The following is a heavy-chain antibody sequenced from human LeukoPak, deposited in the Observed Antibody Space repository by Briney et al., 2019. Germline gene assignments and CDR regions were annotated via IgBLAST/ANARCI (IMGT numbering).Heavy chain of an antibody. CDR3: AKLQSRGAHCNGDCYFDN. CDR1: GFTFSSYA. J-gene: IGHJ4*02. Sequence: GGSLRLSCAASGFTFSSYAMHWVRQAPGKGLEWVAVISYDGSNKYYADSVKGRFTISRDNSKNTLYLQMNSLRAEDTAVYYCAKLQSRGAHCNGDCYFDNWGQGTLVTVSS. V-gene: IGHV3-30-3*02. D-gene: IGHD2-21*02. CDR2: ISYDGSNK.